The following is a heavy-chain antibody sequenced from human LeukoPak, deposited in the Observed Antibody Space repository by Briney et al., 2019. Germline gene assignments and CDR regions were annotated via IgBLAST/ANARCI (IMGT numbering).Heavy chain of an antibody. V-gene: IGHV1-8*01. Sequence: ASVKVSCKASGYTFTNYDIIWVRQAPGQGLEWMGWMNPNSGNTDSVQQFQGRVSMTRNTSISTAFMELSSLRSEDTAVYYCARGHGDYVSKARRGYYYYMDVWGKGTTVTISS. CDR2: MNPNSGNT. CDR1: GYTFTNYD. J-gene: IGHJ6*03. D-gene: IGHD4-17*01. CDR3: ARGHGDYVSKARRGYYYYMDV.